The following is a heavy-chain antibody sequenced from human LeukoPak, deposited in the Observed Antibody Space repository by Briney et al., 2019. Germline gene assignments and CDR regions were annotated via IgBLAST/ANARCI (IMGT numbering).Heavy chain of an antibody. CDR1: GFTFSSYS. D-gene: IGHD3-22*01. J-gene: IGHJ4*02. CDR3: ARDPVRPDDSSGFSLYFDY. CDR2: ISSSSSYI. Sequence: GGSLRLSCAASGFTFSSYSMNWVRQAPGKGLEWVSSISSSSSYIHYADSVKGRFTISRDNAKNSLYLQMNSLRAEDTAVYYCARDPVRPDDSSGFSLYFDYWGQGTLVTVSS. V-gene: IGHV3-21*01.